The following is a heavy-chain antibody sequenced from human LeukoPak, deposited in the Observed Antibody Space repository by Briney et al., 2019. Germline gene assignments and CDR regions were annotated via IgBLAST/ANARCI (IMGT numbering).Heavy chain of an antibody. D-gene: IGHD3-22*01. V-gene: IGHV3-7*03. J-gene: IGHJ4*02. Sequence: GGSLRLSCAASGFTFSSYWMSWVRQAPGKGLEWVANIKQDGSEEYYVDSVKGRFTISRDNAKNSLYLQMNSLRAEDTAVYYCAKAGSGHYYDYWGQGTLVTVSS. CDR3: AKAGSGHYYDY. CDR1: GFTFSSYW. CDR2: IKQDGSEE.